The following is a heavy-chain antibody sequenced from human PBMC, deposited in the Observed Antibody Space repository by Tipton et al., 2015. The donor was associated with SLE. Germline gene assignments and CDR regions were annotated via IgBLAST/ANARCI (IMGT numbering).Heavy chain of an antibody. D-gene: IGHD6-13*01. J-gene: IGHJ4*02. V-gene: IGHV4-59*01. CDR3: ARDLAAAGTSNYFDY. Sequence: TLSLTCTVSGGSISSYYWSWIRQPPGKGLEWIGYIYYSGSTNYNPSLKSRVTISVDTSKNQFSLKLSSVTAADTAVYYCARDLAAAGTSNYFDYWGQGTLVTVSS. CDR1: GGSISSYY. CDR2: IYYSGST.